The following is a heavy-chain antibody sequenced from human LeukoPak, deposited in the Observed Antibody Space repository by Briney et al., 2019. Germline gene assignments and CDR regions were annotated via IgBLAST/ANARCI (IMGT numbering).Heavy chain of an antibody. CDR3: ARQTYYYDSSGPDY. CDR2: IYYSGST. Sequence: SETLSLTCTVSGGSISSYYWGWIRQPPGKGLEWIGSIYYSGSTYYNPSLKSRVTISVDTSKNQFSLKLSSVTAADTAVYYCARQTYYYDSSGPDYWGQGTLVTVSS. V-gene: IGHV4-39*01. CDR1: GGSISSYY. D-gene: IGHD3-22*01. J-gene: IGHJ4*02.